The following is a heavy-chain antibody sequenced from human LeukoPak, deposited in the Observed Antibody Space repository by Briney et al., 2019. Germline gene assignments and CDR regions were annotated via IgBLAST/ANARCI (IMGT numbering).Heavy chain of an antibody. CDR1: GFTFSTYG. V-gene: IGHV3-30*18. D-gene: IGHD6-13*01. CDR3: AKDAAEYSNSWHPTPSDY. Sequence: GGSLRLSCAASGFTFSTYGMHWVRQAPGKGLEWVAIISYDGSNKYYADSVKGRFTISRDNSKNTLYLQMNSLRAEDTAVYYCAKDAAEYSNSWHPTPSDYWGQGTLVTVSS. CDR2: ISYDGSNK. J-gene: IGHJ4*02.